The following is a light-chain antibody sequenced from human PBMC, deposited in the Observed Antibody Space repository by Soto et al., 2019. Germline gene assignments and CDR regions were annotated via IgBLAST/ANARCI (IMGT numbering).Light chain of an antibody. CDR2: GAS. J-gene: IGKJ5*01. CDR1: QSVSSSY. CDR3: QQRGDWPPIT. V-gene: IGKV3D-20*02. Sequence: EIVLTQSPGTLSLSPGERATLSCRASQSVSSSYLARYQQKPGQAPRLLIYGASSRATGIPDRFSGSGSGTDFTLTISRLEPEDFAVYYCQQRGDWPPITFGHGTRLEIK.